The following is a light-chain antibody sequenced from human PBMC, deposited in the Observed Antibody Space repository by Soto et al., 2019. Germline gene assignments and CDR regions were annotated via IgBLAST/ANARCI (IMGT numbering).Light chain of an antibody. CDR2: ATS. CDR3: LQDYHYPLT. J-gene: IGKJ4*01. V-gene: IGKV1-6*01. CDR1: QGIGND. Sequence: AIQMTQSPSSLSASVGDRVTITCRASQGIGNDLGWYQQRPGKAPKLLIYATSSLQSGVPSRFSGSGSGTDFTLTISSLQPEDFATYYCLQDYHYPLTFGGGTKVEIK.